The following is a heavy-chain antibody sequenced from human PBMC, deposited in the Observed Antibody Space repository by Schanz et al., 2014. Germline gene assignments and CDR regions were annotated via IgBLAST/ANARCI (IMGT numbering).Heavy chain of an antibody. J-gene: IGHJ4*02. CDR1: GFTFRDYQ. V-gene: IGHV3-11*01. CDR3: AREKRRTEVVLDH. CDR2: ITSGSAK. Sequence: VQLVESGGALVQPGGSLRLSCTASGFTFRDYQMTWIRQAPGKGLEWVSYITSGSAKFYADSVKGRFTISRDNAKNSLYLQMNSLRAEDTAVYYCAREKRRTEVVLDHWGQGTLVTVS.